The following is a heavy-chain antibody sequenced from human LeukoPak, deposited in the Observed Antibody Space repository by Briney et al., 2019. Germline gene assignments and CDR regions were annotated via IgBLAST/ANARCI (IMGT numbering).Heavy chain of an antibody. CDR2: IIPNSGGT. CDR1: GYSFLGYY. V-gene: IGHV1-2*02. Sequence: SVKASSKASGYSFLGYYIHCLLQPPARRLQGLVWIIPNSGGTNYAQKFQGRVTMTRDTSISTAYMELSRLRSDDTAVYYCAREHSSSSGKVFDYWGQGTLVTVSS. J-gene: IGHJ4*02. CDR3: AREHSSSSGKVFDY. D-gene: IGHD6-6*01.